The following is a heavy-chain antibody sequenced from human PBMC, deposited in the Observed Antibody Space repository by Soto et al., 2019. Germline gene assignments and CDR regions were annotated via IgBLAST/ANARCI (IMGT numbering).Heavy chain of an antibody. D-gene: IGHD3-22*01. CDR3: AKPLSSGRHVFDY. V-gene: IGHV5-10-1*01. Sequence: PVESLKISCKGSGYTFTSYCITWGRQMPGKGLEWMGRIDPGDSYTNYSQSFQGHVTISVDKSINTAYLQWSSLKASDTAVYYCAKPLSSGRHVFDYLVQGTPVTVSP. J-gene: IGHJ4*02. CDR2: IDPGDSYT. CDR1: GYTFTSYC.